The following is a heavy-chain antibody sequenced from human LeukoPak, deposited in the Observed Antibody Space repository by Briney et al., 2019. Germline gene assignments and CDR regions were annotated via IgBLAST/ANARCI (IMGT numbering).Heavy chain of an antibody. D-gene: IGHD6-6*01. J-gene: IGHJ5*02. CDR2: MNPNSGNT. CDR1: GYTFTSYD. V-gene: IGHV1-8*01. CDR3: ARLVAARLSWFDP. Sequence: ASVKVSCKASGYTFTSYDINWVRQATGQGLEWMGWMNPNSGNTGYAQKFQGRVTMTRNTSISTAYMELSSLRSEDTAVYYCARLVAARLSWFDPWGQETLVTVSS.